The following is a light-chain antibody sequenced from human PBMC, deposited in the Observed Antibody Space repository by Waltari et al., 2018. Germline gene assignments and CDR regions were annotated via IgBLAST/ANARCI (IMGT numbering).Light chain of an antibody. CDR3: QQLNSYPIT. J-gene: IGKJ5*01. V-gene: IGKV1-9*01. Sequence: DIQLTQSPSFLSASVGDRVTITCRASQGISSYLAWYQQKPGKAPKLLIYAASTLQSGVPSRFSGSGSGTEFTITISSLQPEDFATYYCQQLNSYPITFGQGTRLEIK. CDR2: AAS. CDR1: QGISSY.